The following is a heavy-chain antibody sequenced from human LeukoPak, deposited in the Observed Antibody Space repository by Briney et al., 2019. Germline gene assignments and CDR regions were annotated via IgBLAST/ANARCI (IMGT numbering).Heavy chain of an antibody. CDR3: ARDPPTVL. CDR1: GFTFSSYA. Sequence: GGSLRLSCAAPGFTFSSYAMHWVRQAPGKGLEWVAVISYDGSNKYYADSVKGRFTISRDNSKNTLYLQMNSLRAEDTAVYYCARDPPTVLGGQGTLVTVSS. V-gene: IGHV3-30*14. D-gene: IGHD4-17*01. J-gene: IGHJ4*02. CDR2: ISYDGSNK.